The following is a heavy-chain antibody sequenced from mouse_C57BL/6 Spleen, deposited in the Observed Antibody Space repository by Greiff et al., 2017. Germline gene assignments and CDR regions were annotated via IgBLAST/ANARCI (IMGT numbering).Heavy chain of an antibody. J-gene: IGHJ2*01. CDR1: GYTFTDYY. D-gene: IGHD2-4*01. CDR3: ASSYDYDEGVGFDY. CDR2: IYPGSGNT. Sequence: QVQLQQSGAELVRPGASVKLSCKASGYTFTDYYINWVKQRPGQGLGWIARIYPGSGNTYYNEKFKGKATLTAEKSSSTAYMQLSSLTSEDSAVYFCASSYDYDEGVGFDYWGQGTTLTVSS. V-gene: IGHV1-76*01.